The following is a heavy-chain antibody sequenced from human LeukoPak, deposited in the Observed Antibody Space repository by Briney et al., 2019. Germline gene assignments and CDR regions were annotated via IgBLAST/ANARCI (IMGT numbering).Heavy chain of an antibody. J-gene: IGHJ4*01. V-gene: IGHV3-33*01. D-gene: IGHD1-26*01. CDR3: ARASGSYDY. CDR1: GFTFSIYG. CDR2: IWNDGSNK. Sequence: PGGSLRLSCAASGFTFSIYGMHWVRQSPGKGLEWVAVIWNDGSNKYYADSVKGRFTISRDNSKNTLFLQMNSLRAEDTAVYYCARASGSYDYWGQEPWSPSPQ.